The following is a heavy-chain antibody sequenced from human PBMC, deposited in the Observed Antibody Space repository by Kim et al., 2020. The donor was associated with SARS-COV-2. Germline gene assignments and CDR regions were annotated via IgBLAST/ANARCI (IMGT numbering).Heavy chain of an antibody. CDR2: IYYSGST. Sequence: SETLSLTCTVSGGSISSYYWSWIRQPPGKGLEWIGYIYYSGSTNYNPSLKSRVTISVDTSKNQFSLKLSSVTAADTAVYYCARGPKVQGWEGYYYYYGMDVWGQGTTVTVSS. D-gene: IGHD1-26*01. CDR3: ARGPKVQGWEGYYYYYGMDV. J-gene: IGHJ6*02. CDR1: GGSISSYY. V-gene: IGHV4-59*01.